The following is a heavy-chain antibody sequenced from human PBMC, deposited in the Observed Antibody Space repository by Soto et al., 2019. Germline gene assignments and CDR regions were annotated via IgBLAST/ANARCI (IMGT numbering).Heavy chain of an antibody. CDR1: GGSISSGGYS. CDR3: ASHSDYGDSN. D-gene: IGHD4-17*01. J-gene: IGHJ4*02. CDR2: IYHSGST. Sequence: QLQLQESGSGLVKPSQTLSLTCAVSGGSISSGGYSWSWIRQPPGKDLEWIGYIYHSGSTYYNPSLKSRVTISVNRYKNQFSLKLSSVTAADTAVYSCASHSDYGDSNWGQGTLVTVSS. V-gene: IGHV4-30-2*01.